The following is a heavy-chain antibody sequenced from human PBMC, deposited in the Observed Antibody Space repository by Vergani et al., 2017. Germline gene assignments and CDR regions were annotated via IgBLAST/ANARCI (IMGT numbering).Heavy chain of an antibody. CDR3: ARDILNIVVVPAANILGLDY. J-gene: IGHJ4*02. D-gene: IGHD2-2*01. V-gene: IGHV1-2*02. CDR1: GYTFTGYY. CDR2: INLNGGGT. Sequence: QVQLVQSGAEVKKPGPSVKVSCKASGYTFTGYYIYWVRQPPGQGLEWMGWINLNGGGTNYAQKFQGRVTMTRDTSISTAYMELSRLRSDDTAVYYCARDILNIVVVPAANILGLDYWGQGTLVTVSS.